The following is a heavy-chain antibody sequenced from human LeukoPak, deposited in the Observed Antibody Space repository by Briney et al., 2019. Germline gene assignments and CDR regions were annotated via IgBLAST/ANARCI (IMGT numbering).Heavy chain of an antibody. J-gene: IGHJ3*02. CDR2: ISAYNGNT. Sequence: ASVKVSCKASGYTFTSYGISWVRQAPGQGLEWMGWISAYNGNTNYAQKLQGRVTITADESTSTAYMGLSSLRSEDTAVHYCHVNLPDDAFDIWGQGTMVTVSS. D-gene: IGHD1-14*01. CDR1: GYTFTSYG. V-gene: IGHV1-18*01. CDR3: HVNLPDDAFDI.